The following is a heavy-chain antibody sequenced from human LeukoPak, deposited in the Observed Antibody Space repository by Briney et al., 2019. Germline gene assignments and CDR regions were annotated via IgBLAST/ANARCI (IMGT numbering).Heavy chain of an antibody. CDR3: ARGGTTPYYFDD. CDR1: GGSITSYY. Sequence: PSETLSLTCTVSGGSITSYYWSWIRQPAEKGLEWIGRIYSNENTNHNPSLKSRVTMSVDTSKNQFSLKLSSVTAADTAVYYCARGGTTPYYFDDWGQGTLVTVSS. V-gene: IGHV4-4*07. CDR2: IYSNENT. J-gene: IGHJ4*02. D-gene: IGHD2-15*01.